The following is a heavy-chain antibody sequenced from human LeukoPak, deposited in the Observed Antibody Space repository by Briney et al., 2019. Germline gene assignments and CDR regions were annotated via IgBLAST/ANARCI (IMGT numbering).Heavy chain of an antibody. CDR2: ISYDGSIN. J-gene: IGHJ4*02. D-gene: IGHD3-3*02. Sequence: GGSLRLSCAASGFTFSSYAMHWVRQAPGKGLEWVALISYDGSINDYADSVKGRFTISRDNAKNSVYLQMNNLRAGDTAVYFCARGGSIGFDYWGQGILVTVSS. CDR1: GFTFSSYA. V-gene: IGHV3-30*14. CDR3: ARGGSIGFDY.